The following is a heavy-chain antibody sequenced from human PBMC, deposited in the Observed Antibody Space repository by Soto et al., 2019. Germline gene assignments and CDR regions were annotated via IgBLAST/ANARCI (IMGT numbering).Heavy chain of an antibody. J-gene: IGHJ4*02. D-gene: IGHD1-26*01. CDR3: ARGAAVGANAPLPFDD. V-gene: IGHV4-34*01. CDR1: GGSFSGYY. CDR2: INHSGST. Sequence: PSETLSLTCAVYGGSFSGYYWSWIRQPPGKGLEWIGEINHSGSTNYNPSLKSRVTISVDTSKNQFSLKLSSVTAADTAVYYCARGAAVGANAPLPFDDWGQGTLVTVSS.